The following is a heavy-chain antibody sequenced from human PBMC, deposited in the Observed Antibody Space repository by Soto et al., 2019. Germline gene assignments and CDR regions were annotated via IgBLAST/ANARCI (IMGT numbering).Heavy chain of an antibody. CDR2: IYYSGST. CDR1: GGSVISGSYY. CDR3: EGQYGDILDF. J-gene: IGHJ4*02. D-gene: IGHD2-21*01. V-gene: IGHV4-61*01. Sequence: SETLCLTCTVSGGSVISGSYYWILIRQPPGKGLEWIGYIYYSGSTNYNPSLKSRVTISVDTSKNQFSLKLSSVTAADTAVYYCEGQYGDILDFWGRGSLVTVSA.